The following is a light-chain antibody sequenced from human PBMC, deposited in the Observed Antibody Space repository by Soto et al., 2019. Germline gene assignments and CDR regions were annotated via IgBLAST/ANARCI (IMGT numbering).Light chain of an antibody. CDR1: QSVMNDY. V-gene: IGKV3-20*01. Sequence: EIVLTQSPGTLSVSPGDSATLSCRASQSVMNDYLAWYQHKPGQSPRLLIYGASSRATGIPDRFSGSVSGTDFTLTIRGLEPEDFAVYYCQQYAETPRAFGQGTKVEIK. CDR2: GAS. J-gene: IGKJ1*01. CDR3: QQYAETPRA.